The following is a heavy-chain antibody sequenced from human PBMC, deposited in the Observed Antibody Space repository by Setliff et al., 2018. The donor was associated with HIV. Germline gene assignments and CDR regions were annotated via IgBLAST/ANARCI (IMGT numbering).Heavy chain of an antibody. V-gene: IGHV3-20*04. CDR2: VYWNGNNL. J-gene: IGHJ4*02. CDR1: GFTFSSYW. D-gene: IGHD3-22*01. Sequence: PGGSLRLSCVASGFTFSSYWMTWVRQAPGKGLEWVSGVYWNGNNLGYAESVQGRFIISRDNAKKSLYLQMNSLRVEDTALYYCAKGSPRYDSRGHPDSWGQGTLVTVSS. CDR3: AKGSPRYDSRGHPDS.